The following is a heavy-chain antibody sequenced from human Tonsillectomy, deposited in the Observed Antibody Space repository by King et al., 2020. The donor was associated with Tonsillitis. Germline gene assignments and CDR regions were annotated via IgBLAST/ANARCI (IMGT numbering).Heavy chain of an antibody. CDR2: IKEDGREE. J-gene: IGHJ4*02. CDR1: GFTFGSYW. V-gene: IGHV3-7*01. CDR3: ARDAPYDSSGYHY. Sequence: VQLVESGGGLVQPGGSLRLSCAASGFTFGSYWMSWVRQTPGKGLQWVANIKEDGREEHYVDSVNGRFTISRDNAKNSVFPQMNSLRAEDTGVYYCARDAPYDSSGYHYWGQGTLVTVSS. D-gene: IGHD3-22*01.